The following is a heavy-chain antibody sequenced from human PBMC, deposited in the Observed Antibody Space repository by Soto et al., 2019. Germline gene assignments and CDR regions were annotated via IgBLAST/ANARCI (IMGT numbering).Heavy chain of an antibody. D-gene: IGHD6-6*01. Sequence: ASVKVSCKASGGTFSSYAISWVRQAPGQGLEWMGGIIPIFGTANYAQKFQGRVTITADESTSTAYMEMSSLRSEDTAVNYCARGGAARLEGGVYYYNYRDVWGKGPRVTVS. CDR2: IIPIFGTA. V-gene: IGHV1-69*13. CDR3: ARGGAARLEGGVYYYNYRDV. CDR1: GGTFSSYA. J-gene: IGHJ6*03.